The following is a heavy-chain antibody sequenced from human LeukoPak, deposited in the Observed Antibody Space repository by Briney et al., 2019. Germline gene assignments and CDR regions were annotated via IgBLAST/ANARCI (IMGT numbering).Heavy chain of an antibody. D-gene: IGHD3-10*01. J-gene: IGHJ4*02. CDR2: ISPSGGST. CDR3: ARLGSGEDDGGWVDY. CDR1: VYTFTRYY. V-gene: IGHV1-46*01. Sequence: GASVKVSCKASVYTFTRYYIHWVRQAPGQGLEWIGIISPSGGSTSNAQKFQGRVTMTGDTSTSTVYMELSSLRSEDTAVYYCARLGSGEDDGGWVDYWGQGTLVTVSS.